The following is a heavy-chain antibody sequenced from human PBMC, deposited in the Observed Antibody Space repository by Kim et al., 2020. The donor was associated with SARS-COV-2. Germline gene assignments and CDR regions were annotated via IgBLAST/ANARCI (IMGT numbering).Heavy chain of an antibody. CDR2: ISSSGSTI. D-gene: IGHD1-26*01. Sequence: GGSLRLSCAASGFTFSSYEMNWVRQAPGKGLEWVSYISSSGSTIYYADSVKGRFTISRDNAKNSLYLQMNSLRAEDTAVYYCARSYPPIVGATDYWGQGTLVTVSS. CDR3: ARSYPPIVGATDY. CDR1: GFTFSSYE. V-gene: IGHV3-48*03. J-gene: IGHJ4*02.